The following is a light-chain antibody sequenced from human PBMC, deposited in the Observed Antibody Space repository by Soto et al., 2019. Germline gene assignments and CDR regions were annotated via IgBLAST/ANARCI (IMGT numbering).Light chain of an antibody. J-gene: IGKJ1*01. CDR1: QSVSSD. V-gene: IGKV3-15*01. Sequence: EIVMTQSPATLSVSPGERATLSCRASQSVSSDLAWYHQKPGQAPRILIYGASTRDTGIPARFSGSGSGTEFTLTINRLQSEDFSVYYCQQYNNWPRTFGQGTKVDIK. CDR2: GAS. CDR3: QQYNNWPRT.